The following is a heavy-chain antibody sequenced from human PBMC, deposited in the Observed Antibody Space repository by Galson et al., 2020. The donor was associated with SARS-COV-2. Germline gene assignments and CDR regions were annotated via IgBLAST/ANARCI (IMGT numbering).Heavy chain of an antibody. J-gene: IGHJ4*02. V-gene: IGHV1-18*01. CDR2: ISTYNGNT. D-gene: IGHD3-22*01. Sequence: ASVKVSCKTSGFTFTSSAVQWVRQAPGQGLEWMGWISTYNGNTNYAQKFQGRVTMTTDTSTSTAYMELRSLRSDDTAMYYCARDLGPYDSSGYYIYWGQGTLVTVSS. CDR1: GFTFTSSA. CDR3: ARDLGPYDSSGYYIY.